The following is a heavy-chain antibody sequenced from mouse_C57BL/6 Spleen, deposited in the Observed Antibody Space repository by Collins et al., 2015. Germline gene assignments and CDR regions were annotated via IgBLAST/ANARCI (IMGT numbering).Heavy chain of an antibody. CDR2: IYPGSGNT. CDR3: ARSGRDYFDY. V-gene: IGHV1-76*01. D-gene: IGHD3-1*01. CDR1: GYTFTDYY. J-gene: IGHJ2*01. Sequence: QVQLKQSGADLVRPGASVKLSCKASGYTFTDYYINWMKQRPGQGLEWIAGIYPGSGNTYYNEKFKGKATLTAETSSSTAYMHLSSPTSEDSVVYFCARSGRDYFDYWGQGTTLTVSS.